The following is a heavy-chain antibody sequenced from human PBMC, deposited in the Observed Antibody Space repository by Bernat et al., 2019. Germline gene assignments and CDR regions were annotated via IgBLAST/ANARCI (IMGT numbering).Heavy chain of an antibody. D-gene: IGHD1-20*01. CDR3: ARDLTGTPL. J-gene: IGHJ4*02. CDR1: GYTFTGYY. Sequence: QVQLVQSGAEVKKPGASVKVSCNASGYTFTGYYMNWVRQAPGQGLEWMGWINPNSGDTKYAQKFQGRVAVTRDTSISTAYMELSRLTSDDTAVYYCARDLTGTPLWGQGTLVTVSS. CDR2: INPNSGDT. V-gene: IGHV1-2*02.